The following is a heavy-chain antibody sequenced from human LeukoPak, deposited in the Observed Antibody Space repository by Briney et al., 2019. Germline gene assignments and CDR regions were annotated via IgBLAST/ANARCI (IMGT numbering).Heavy chain of an antibody. CDR3: ARGDGYSPGFDT. J-gene: IGHJ5*02. CDR1: GASINSYH. V-gene: IGHV4-59*01. CDR2: SSYTGSP. D-gene: IGHD5-24*01. Sequence: SETLSLTCTVSGASINSYHWSWIRQPPGKALEWIGYSSYTGSPKYTPSLNSRVIMSKDTSKNQISLKLSAVTAADTAVYYCARGDGYSPGFDTWGQGTLVTVS.